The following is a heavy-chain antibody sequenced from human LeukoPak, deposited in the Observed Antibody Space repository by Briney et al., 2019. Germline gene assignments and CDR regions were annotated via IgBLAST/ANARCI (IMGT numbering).Heavy chain of an antibody. Sequence: SGGSLRLSCAASGFPFSGHWMRWARQAPGKGLEWVANINQGGSDKYYVDSVKGRFTISRDNANNLLYLQMNSLRGEDTAVYYCARDPRPKSNSWFDPGGQGILVTVSS. D-gene: IGHD4-11*01. V-gene: IGHV3-7*01. J-gene: IGHJ5*02. CDR2: INQGGSDK. CDR3: ARDPRPKSNSWFDP. CDR1: GFPFSGHW.